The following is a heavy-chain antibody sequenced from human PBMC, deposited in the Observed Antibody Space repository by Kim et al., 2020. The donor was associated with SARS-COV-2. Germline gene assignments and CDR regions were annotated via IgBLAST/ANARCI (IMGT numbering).Heavy chain of an antibody. Sequence: GGSLRLSCAASGFTFSSYAMSWVRQAPGKGLEWVSVIYSGGSSTYYADSVKGRFTISRDNSKNTLYLQMNSLRAEDTAVYYCARAMVRGVILSGYFDYWGQGTLVTVSS. J-gene: IGHJ4*02. CDR2: IYSGGSST. V-gene: IGHV3-23*03. D-gene: IGHD3-10*01. CDR3: ARAMVRGVILSGYFDY. CDR1: GFTFSSYA.